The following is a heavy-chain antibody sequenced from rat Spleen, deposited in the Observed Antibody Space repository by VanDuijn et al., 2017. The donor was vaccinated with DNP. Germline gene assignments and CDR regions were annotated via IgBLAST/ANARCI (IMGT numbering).Heavy chain of an antibody. CDR1: GYSITSNY. CDR2: ISYSGYT. Sequence: EVQFQESGPGLVKSSQSLSLTCSVTGYSITSNYWAWIRKFPGNKMEWMGYISYSGYTGYNPSLKSRISITRDTSKNQFFLQVNSVTTEDTATYYCARLGTQGFTYWGQGTLVTVSS. V-gene: IGHV3-1*01. J-gene: IGHJ3*01. D-gene: IGHD1-5*01. CDR3: ARLGTQGFTY.